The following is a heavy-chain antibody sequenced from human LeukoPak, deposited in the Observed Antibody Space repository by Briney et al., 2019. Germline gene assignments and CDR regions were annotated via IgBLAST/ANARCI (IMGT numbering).Heavy chain of an antibody. CDR3: ARGDFSDYGDYVDAFDI. CDR2: IKQDGSAK. V-gene: IGHV3-7*01. Sequence: PGGSLRLSCAASGFTFNNYRMSWVRQVPGKGLQWVANIKQDGSAKFYVDSVKGRFTISRDNTKNSLYLRMNSLRVEDTAVYYCARGDFSDYGDYVDAFDIWGQGTMVTVSS. J-gene: IGHJ3*02. CDR1: GFTFNNYR. D-gene: IGHD4-17*01.